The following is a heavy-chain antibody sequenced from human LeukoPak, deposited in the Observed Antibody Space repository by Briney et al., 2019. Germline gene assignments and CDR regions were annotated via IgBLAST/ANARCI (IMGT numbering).Heavy chain of an antibody. CDR3: AKDAATARLGGYFDY. V-gene: IGHV3-48*04. Sequence: PGGSLRLSCAASGFTFSSYSMNWVRQAPGKGLEWVSYISTSSGTIYYADSVKGRFTISRDNAKNSLYLQMNSLRAEDTAVYYCAKDAATARLGGYFDYWGQGTLVTVSS. D-gene: IGHD3-16*01. CDR2: ISTSSGTI. CDR1: GFTFSSYS. J-gene: IGHJ4*02.